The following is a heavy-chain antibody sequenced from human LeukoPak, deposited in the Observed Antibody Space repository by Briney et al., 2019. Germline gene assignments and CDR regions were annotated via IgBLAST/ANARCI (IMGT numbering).Heavy chain of an antibody. D-gene: IGHD3-22*01. J-gene: IGHJ4*02. V-gene: IGHV4-39*01. CDR2: VYHSGIT. Sequence: SETLSLTCTVSGGSISSYYWAWIRQPPGEGLEWIGSVYHSGITYYTPSLKSRVSISVDTSKNQFSLKLSSVTAADTAVYYCARHGGYHSPIDYWGQGTLVTVSS. CDR3: ARHGGYHSPIDY. CDR1: GGSISSYY.